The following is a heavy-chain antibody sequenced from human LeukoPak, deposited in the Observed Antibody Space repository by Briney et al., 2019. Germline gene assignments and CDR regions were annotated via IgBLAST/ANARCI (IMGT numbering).Heavy chain of an antibody. D-gene: IGHD2-2*01. V-gene: IGHV5-51*01. Sequence: GESLKISCXGSGYSFTCYWIGWVRQMAGKGLEWMRIIYPGDSDTRYSPSFQGQVTISADKSISTAYLQWSSLKASDTAMYYCARRVVVPAGDYFDYWGQGTLVTVSS. CDR1: GYSFTCYW. CDR3: ARRVVVPAGDYFDY. CDR2: IYPGDSDT. J-gene: IGHJ4*02.